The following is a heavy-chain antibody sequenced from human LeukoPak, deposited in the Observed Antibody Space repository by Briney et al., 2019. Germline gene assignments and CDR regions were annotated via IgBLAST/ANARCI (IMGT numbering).Heavy chain of an antibody. D-gene: IGHD1-1*01. V-gene: IGHV3-23*01. Sequence: GGSLRLSCAASVLTFRTYAMNWVRQAPGKGLEWVSGIGVSGASTYYADSVKGRFTISRDNSKNTLYLQINSLRAEGTAVYYCATALLRASTYMDVWGKGTTVTVSS. J-gene: IGHJ6*03. CDR1: VLTFRTYA. CDR2: IGVSGAST. CDR3: ATALLRASTYMDV.